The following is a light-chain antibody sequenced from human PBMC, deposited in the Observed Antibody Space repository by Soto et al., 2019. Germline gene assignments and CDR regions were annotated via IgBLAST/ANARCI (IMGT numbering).Light chain of an antibody. J-gene: IGKJ4*01. Sequence: DIQMTQSPSSLSASVGDRVTITCRASQSISSYLNWYQQKPGKAPNLLIHTASSLQSGVPSRFSGSGSGTDFALTINSLQPEDFATYYCQQSYRTPLTLGGGPKVDIK. CDR1: QSISSY. V-gene: IGKV1-39*01. CDR3: QQSYRTPLT. CDR2: TAS.